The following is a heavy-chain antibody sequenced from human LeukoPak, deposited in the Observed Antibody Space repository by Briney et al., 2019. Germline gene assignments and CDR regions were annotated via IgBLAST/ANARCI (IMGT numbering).Heavy chain of an antibody. Sequence: SGGSLRLSCAASRFTFSSYGMHWVRQAPGKGLEWVAYIQYDGSNEQYADSVKGRFSISRDSSKNILYLQMNSLRAEDTAVYYCARRRTTVTTSLDYWGQGTLITVSS. CDR2: IQYDGSNE. D-gene: IGHD4-17*01. V-gene: IGHV3-30*19. CDR3: ARRRTTVTTSLDY. J-gene: IGHJ4*02. CDR1: RFTFSSYG.